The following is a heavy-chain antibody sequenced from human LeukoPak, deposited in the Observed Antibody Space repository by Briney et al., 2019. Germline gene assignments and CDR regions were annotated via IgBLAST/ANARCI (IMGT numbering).Heavy chain of an antibody. J-gene: IGHJ5*02. V-gene: IGHV3-23*01. CDR2: ISGSGGST. CDR1: GFTFSSYG. D-gene: IGHD5-18*01. CDR3: AKGARGFSYYNWFDP. Sequence: GGTLRLSCAASGFTFSSYGMSWVRQAPGKGLEWVSAISGSGGSTYYADSVKGRFTISRDNSKNTLYLQMNSLRAEDTAVYYCAKGARGFSYYNWFDPWGQGTLVTVSS.